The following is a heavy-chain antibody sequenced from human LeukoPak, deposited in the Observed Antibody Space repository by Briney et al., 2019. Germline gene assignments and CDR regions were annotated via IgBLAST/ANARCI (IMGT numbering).Heavy chain of an antibody. V-gene: IGHV3-15*01. CDR3: TTVFQPLGYCSSTSCYPNY. D-gene: IGHD2-2*01. J-gene: IGHJ4*02. Sequence: GGSLRLSCDASGFTFSNAWMSWVRQAPGKGLEWVGRIKSKTDGGATDYAAPVKGRFTISRDDSKNTLYLQMNSLKTEDTAVYYCTTVFQPLGYCSSTSCYPNYWGQGTLVTVSS. CDR1: GFTFSNAW. CDR2: IKSKTDGGAT.